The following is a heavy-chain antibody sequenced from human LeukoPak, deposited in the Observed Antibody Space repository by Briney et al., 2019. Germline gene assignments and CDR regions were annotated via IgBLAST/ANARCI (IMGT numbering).Heavy chain of an antibody. CDR1: GFTFSSYA. CDR2: ISGSGGST. D-gene: IGHD2-15*01. V-gene: IGHV3-23*01. Sequence: GGSLRLSCAASGFTFSSYAMSWVRQAPGKGLEWVSAISGSGGSTCYADSVKGRFTISRDNSKNTLYLQMNSLRAEDTAVYYCAKGKARYCSGGSCYPPPFDYWGQGTLVTVSS. CDR3: AKGKARYCSGGSCYPPPFDY. J-gene: IGHJ4*02.